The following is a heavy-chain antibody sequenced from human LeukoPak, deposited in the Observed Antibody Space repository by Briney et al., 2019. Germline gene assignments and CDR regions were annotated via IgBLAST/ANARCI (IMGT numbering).Heavy chain of an antibody. J-gene: IGHJ2*01. Sequence: PGGSLRLSCADSGFTFSTYWMSWVRQAPGKGLEWVANIKQDGSEKYYVDSVKGRFTISRDNTKNSLYLQMNSLRAEDTAVYYCARDPPMGSRWENWYFDLWGRGALVTVSS. D-gene: IGHD6-13*01. CDR2: IKQDGSEK. CDR1: GFTFSTYW. V-gene: IGHV3-7*01. CDR3: ARDPPMGSRWENWYFDL.